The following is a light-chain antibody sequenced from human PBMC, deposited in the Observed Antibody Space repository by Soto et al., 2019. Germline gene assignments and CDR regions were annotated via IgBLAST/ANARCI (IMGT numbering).Light chain of an antibody. Sequence: SALTQPPSVSGAPGQRVTISCTGSSSNIGAGYDVHWYQQLPGTAPKLLIHGNSNRPSGVPDRFSGSKSGTSASLAITGLQAEDEADYYCQSFDSSLSGSRVFGTGTKVTVL. CDR2: GNS. J-gene: IGLJ1*01. V-gene: IGLV1-40*01. CDR1: SSNIGAGYD. CDR3: QSFDSSLSGSRV.